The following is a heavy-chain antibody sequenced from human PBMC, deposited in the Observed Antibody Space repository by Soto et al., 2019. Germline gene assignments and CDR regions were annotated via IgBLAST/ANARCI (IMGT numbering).Heavy chain of an antibody. V-gene: IGHV3-15*07. CDR2: VKTKADGGTT. CDR1: GFTFSDAW. J-gene: IGHJ4*02. Sequence: VQLVESGGGLVKPGGSLRLSCAASGFTFSDAWMNWVRQAPGKGLEWVGHVKTKADGGTTDYAAFVNGRFTISRGDSTSPWFLHMTNLKTAETAMYYCTTLGPSWGKGTLVTVSS. CDR3: TTLGPS.